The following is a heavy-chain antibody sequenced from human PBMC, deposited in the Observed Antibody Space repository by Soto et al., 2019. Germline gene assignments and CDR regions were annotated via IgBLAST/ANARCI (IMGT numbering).Heavy chain of an antibody. CDR2: IRSKTNSYAT. CDR3: TRDPRNYYDSISSANWFDP. D-gene: IGHD3-22*01. V-gene: IGHV3-73*01. Sequence: QPGGSLRLSCAASGFTFSGYAMHWVRQASGKGLEWVGRIRSKTNSYATAYAASVKGRFTISRDDSKDTAYLQMNSLKTEDTAVYYCTRDPRNYYDSISSANWFDPWGQGTLVTASS. J-gene: IGHJ5*02. CDR1: GFTFSGYA.